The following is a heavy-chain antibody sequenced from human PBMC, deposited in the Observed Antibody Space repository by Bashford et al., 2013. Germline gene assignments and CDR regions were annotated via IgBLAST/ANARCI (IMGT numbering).Heavy chain of an antibody. CDR1: GYAFTHYG. CDR3: ARDGPVVGVWNAFDV. J-gene: IGHJ3*01. Sequence: ASVKVSCKASGYAFTHYGISWVRQAPGQGLEWMGWINPNPNSGATKYAEMFQGRVTMTRDTSISTAYMELSSLRSDDTAVYFCARDGPVVGVWNAFDVWGQGTVVT. D-gene: IGHD1-26*01. CDR2: INPNPNSGAT. V-gene: IGHV1-2*02.